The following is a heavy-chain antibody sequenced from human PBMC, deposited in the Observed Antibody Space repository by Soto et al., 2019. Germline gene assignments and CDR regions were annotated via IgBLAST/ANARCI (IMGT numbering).Heavy chain of an antibody. CDR1: GYSITNGYY. CDR2: IYHSGST. CDR3: ATVGGGGPVTAAIRRFDS. V-gene: IGHV4-38-2*01. D-gene: IGHD3-16*01. J-gene: IGHJ4*02. Sequence: PSETLSLTCAVSGYSITNGYYWGWIRQPPGMGLEWIGSIYHSGSTSYNPSLRSRVTISVVTSKNQFSLKLRSVTAADTAMYYCATVGGGGPVTAAIRRFDSWGQGTQVTVSS.